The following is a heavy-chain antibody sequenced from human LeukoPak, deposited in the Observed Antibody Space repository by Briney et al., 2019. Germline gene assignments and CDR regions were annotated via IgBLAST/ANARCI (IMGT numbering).Heavy chain of an antibody. V-gene: IGHV3-48*01. Sequence: GGSLRLSCAASGIYDMSWVRQAPGKGLEWLLYISHTGDTIYYADSVKGRFTIARDNAKDTVYLQMNGLRAEDTAVYYCARDQGYCGSTGCIRWHDHWGQGTLVTVSS. D-gene: IGHD2-2*01. J-gene: IGHJ4*02. CDR2: ISHTGDTI. CDR1: GIYD. CDR3: ARDQGYCGSTGCIRWHDH.